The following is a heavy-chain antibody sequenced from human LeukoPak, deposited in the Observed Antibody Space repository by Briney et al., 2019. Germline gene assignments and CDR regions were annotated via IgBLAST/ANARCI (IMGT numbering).Heavy chain of an antibody. J-gene: IGHJ3*02. V-gene: IGHV3-73*01. D-gene: IGHD2-15*01. CDR2: VKSKADSYAT. Sequence: GGSLRLSCAASAFTFSGSAIHWVRQASGKGLEWVGRVKSKADSYATAYAASVKGRFTISRDDSKNTAYLQMNSLRTEDTAVYYCTRLGVAADDAFDIWGLGTMVTVSS. CDR1: AFTFSGSA. CDR3: TRLGVAADDAFDI.